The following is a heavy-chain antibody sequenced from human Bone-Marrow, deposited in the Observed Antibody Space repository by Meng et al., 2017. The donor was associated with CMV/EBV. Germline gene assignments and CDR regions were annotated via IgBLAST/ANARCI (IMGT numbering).Heavy chain of an antibody. J-gene: IGHJ4*02. CDR3: ARDGKGTDQYQLHSYFDY. V-gene: IGHV3-21*01. CDR2: ISSSSSYI. Sequence: GGSLRLSCAASGFTFSSYSMNWVRQAPGKGLEWVSSISSSSSYIYYADSVKGRFTISRDNAKISLYLQKNNLRAEDTAVHYCARDGKGTDQYQLHSYFDYWGQGTLVTVSS. D-gene: IGHD2-2*01. CDR1: GFTFSSYS.